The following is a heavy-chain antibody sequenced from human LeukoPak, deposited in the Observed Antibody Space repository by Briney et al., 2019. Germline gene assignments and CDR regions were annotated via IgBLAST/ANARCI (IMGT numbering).Heavy chain of an antibody. D-gene: IGHD3-10*01. V-gene: IGHV1-46*01. Sequence: ASVKVSCKVSGYTLTELSMHWVRQAPGQGLEWMGIINPSGGSTSYAQKFQGRVTMTRDTSTSTVYMELSSLRSEDTAVYYCARGEAGGSGSYSKDYWGQGTLVTVSS. CDR3: ARGEAGGSGSYSKDY. J-gene: IGHJ4*02. CDR2: INPSGGST. CDR1: GYTLTELS.